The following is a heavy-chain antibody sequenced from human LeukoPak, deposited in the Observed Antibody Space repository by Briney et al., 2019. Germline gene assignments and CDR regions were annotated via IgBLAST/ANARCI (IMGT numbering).Heavy chain of an antibody. D-gene: IGHD3-3*01. J-gene: IGHJ4*02. CDR1: GGSISSHY. CDR2: IYYSGST. Sequence: PSETLSLTCTVSGGSISSHYWSWIRQPPGKGLEWIEYIYYSGSTNYNPSLKSRVTISVDTSKNQFSLKLSSVTAADTAVYYCARGERNGYYPDFDYWGQGTLVTVSS. CDR3: ARGERNGYYPDFDY. V-gene: IGHV4-59*11.